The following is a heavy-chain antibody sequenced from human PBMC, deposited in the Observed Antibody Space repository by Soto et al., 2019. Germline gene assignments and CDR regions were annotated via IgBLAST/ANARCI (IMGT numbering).Heavy chain of an antibody. D-gene: IGHD3-9*01. CDR3: ARGILSYDILTGYSH. V-gene: IGHV3-23*01. CDR2: ISGSGGST. J-gene: IGHJ4*02. CDR1: GFTFSSYA. Sequence: GGSLRLSCAASGFTFSSYAMGWVRQAPGKGLEWVSAISGSGGSTYYADSVKGRFTISRDNSKNTLYLQMNSLRAEDTAVYYCARGILSYDILTGYSHWGQGTLVTVSS.